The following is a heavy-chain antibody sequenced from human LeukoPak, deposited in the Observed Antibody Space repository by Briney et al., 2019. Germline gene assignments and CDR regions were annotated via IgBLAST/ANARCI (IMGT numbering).Heavy chain of an antibody. CDR1: GFTFSTYS. J-gene: IGHJ5*02. Sequence: GGSLRLSCAASGFTFSTYSMNWVRQAPGKGLEWVSSISGSSSYIYYANSVKGRFTISRDSAQNSLYLQMNSLRAEDTAVYYCARGQSYAWFDPWGQGTLVTVSS. CDR2: ISGSSSYI. D-gene: IGHD2-2*01. V-gene: IGHV3-21*01. CDR3: ARGQSYAWFDP.